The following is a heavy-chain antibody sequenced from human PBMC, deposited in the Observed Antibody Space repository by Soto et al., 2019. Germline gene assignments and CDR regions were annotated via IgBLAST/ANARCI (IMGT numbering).Heavy chain of an antibody. J-gene: IGHJ4*02. CDR2: INPSGGTT. V-gene: IGHV1-46*01. CDR1: GYSVTTYY. CDR3: ARDQRGGYDF. D-gene: IGHD5-12*01. Sequence: QVPLVQPGAEVKKPGASVKVSWKASGYSVTTYYINWMRQAPGQGLEWMGIINPSGGTTTYAQKFQGRVTMTRDTSTRTVYMELSSLRSEDTAIYYCARDQRGGYDFWGQGSLVTVSS.